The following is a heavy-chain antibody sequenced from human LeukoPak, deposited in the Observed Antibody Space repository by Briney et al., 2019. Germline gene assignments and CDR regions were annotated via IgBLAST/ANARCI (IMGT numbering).Heavy chain of an antibody. Sequence: ASVKVSCKASGYTFTSYYVHWVRQAPGQGLEWMGVIKPSNGFTSYAQKFQGRLTVTRDMSTSTVYMELNSLRSEDTAVYFCGREIEGTTDYWGQGTLVTVSS. D-gene: IGHD1-7*01. CDR2: IKPSNGFT. CDR3: GREIEGTTDY. V-gene: IGHV1-46*01. CDR1: GYTFTSYY. J-gene: IGHJ4*02.